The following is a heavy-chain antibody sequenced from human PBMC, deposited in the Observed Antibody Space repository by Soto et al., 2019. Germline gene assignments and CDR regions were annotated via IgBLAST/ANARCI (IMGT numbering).Heavy chain of an antibody. CDR1: GFNVSSNY. CDR2: IYSGGST. V-gene: IGHV3-53*02. D-gene: IGHD1-1*01. Sequence: EVQVVETGGGWNQPWGSLRLSLAVSGFNVSSNYMSWVRKRPGKGPEWGSDIYSGGSTDNADSVKGRFTISRDHSKSTLYLQMTSLSDEDPVVYDCGRERDVHTRNWLDLGGQSTLVTISP. CDR3: GRERDVHTRNWLDL. J-gene: IGHJ5*02.